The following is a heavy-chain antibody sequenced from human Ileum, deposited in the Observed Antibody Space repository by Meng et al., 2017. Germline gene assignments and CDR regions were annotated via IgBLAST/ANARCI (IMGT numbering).Heavy chain of an antibody. Sequence: QTPSPTRSISGDSVSSNSVIWNWIRQSPARGLEWPGRTYWRSKWLNDYAVSVTSRITVNTDTSKNQFSLQLNSVTPEDTAVYYCARGHMRSGLDSWGQGTLVTVSS. V-gene: IGHV6-1*01. J-gene: IGHJ4*02. CDR2: TYWRSKWLN. D-gene: IGHD2-2*01. CDR3: ARGHMRSGLDS. CDR1: GDSVSSNSVI.